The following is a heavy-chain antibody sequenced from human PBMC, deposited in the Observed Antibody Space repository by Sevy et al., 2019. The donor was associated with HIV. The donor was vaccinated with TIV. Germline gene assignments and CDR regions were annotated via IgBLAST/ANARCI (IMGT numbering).Heavy chain of an antibody. V-gene: IGHV3-72*01. CDR2: TRNKADTYTT. J-gene: IGHJ4*02. CDR1: GFTFSDHY. D-gene: IGHD6-13*01. CDR3: ATHAGIAAAGRVFDY. Sequence: GGSLRLSCAASGFTFSDHYMEWVRQAPGKGLEWVGRTRNKADTYTTEYAASGKGRFTITRKDYKNSLYLQMNSLKTEDTAGYYWATHAGIAAAGRVFDYWGQGSLVTVSS.